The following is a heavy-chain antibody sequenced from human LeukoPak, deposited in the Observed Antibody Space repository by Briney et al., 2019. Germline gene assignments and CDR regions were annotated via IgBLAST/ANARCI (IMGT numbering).Heavy chain of an antibody. J-gene: IGHJ4*02. CDR1: GFTFRSYS. D-gene: IGHD3-10*01. Sequence: PGGSLRLSCVASGFTFRSYSLNWVRQAPGKGLEWISYISGTSSTIYYTDSVKGRFTISRDNGKNSLYLQMNSLEVEDTAMYYCARGGTGGVNYFGAGSYDSWGQGTLVVVSS. CDR3: ARGGTGGVNYFGAGSYDS. V-gene: IGHV3-48*01. CDR2: ISGTSSTI.